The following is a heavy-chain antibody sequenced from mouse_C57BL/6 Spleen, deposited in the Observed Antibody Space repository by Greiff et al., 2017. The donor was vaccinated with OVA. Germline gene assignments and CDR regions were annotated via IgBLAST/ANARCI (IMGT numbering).Heavy chain of an antibody. CDR3: ARGDSNLDY. V-gene: IGHV1-4*01. CDR1: GYTFTSYT. CDR2: INPSSGYT. D-gene: IGHD2-5*01. Sequence: QVQLQQSGAELARPGAAVKMSCKASGYTFTSYTMHWVKQRPGQGLEWIGYINPSSGYTKYNQKFKDKATLTADKASSTAYMQLSSLTCEDSAVYDCARGDSNLDYWGQGTTLTDSS. J-gene: IGHJ2*01.